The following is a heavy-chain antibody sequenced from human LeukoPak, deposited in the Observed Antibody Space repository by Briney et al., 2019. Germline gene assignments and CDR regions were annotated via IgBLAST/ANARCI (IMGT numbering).Heavy chain of an antibody. Sequence: RESGPALVKPTQTLTLTCTFSGFSLSTSGMCVSWIRQPPGKALEWLARIDWDDDKYYSTSLKTRLTISKDTSKNQVVLTMTNMDPVDTATYYCARIYSSGCLFDYWGQGTLVTVSS. J-gene: IGHJ4*02. CDR3: ARIYSSGCLFDY. D-gene: IGHD6-19*01. CDR1: GFSLSTSGMC. CDR2: IDWDDDK. V-gene: IGHV2-70*11.